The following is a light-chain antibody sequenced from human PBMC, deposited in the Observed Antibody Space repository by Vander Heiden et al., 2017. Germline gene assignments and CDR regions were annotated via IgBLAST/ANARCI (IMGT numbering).Light chain of an antibody. CDR2: AAS. CDR3: QQRLNDPWT. V-gene: IGKV1-39*01. Sequence: DIQVTQSPSSLSASVGDRVTITCRASQSINNYLNWYQHKPGKAPRLLIYAASSLQSGVPSRFSRRGSGTDFSLSIINLHPEDFATYYFQQRLNDPWTFGQGTKVEIK. CDR1: QSINNY. J-gene: IGKJ1*01.